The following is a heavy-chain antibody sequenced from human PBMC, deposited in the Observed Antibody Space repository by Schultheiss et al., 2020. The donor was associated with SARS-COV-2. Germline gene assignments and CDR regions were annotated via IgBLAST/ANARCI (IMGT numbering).Heavy chain of an antibody. CDR3: ARREPRAYGMDV. D-gene: IGHD1-14*01. CDR1: GGSISSTNW. CDR2: IYYSGST. Sequence: SETLSLTCTVSGGSISSTNWWSWVRQPPGKGLEWIGYIYYSGSTNYNPSLKSRVTISVDTSKNQFSLKLSSVTAADTAVYYCARREPRAYGMDVWGQGTTVTVSS. J-gene: IGHJ6*02. V-gene: IGHV4-4*02.